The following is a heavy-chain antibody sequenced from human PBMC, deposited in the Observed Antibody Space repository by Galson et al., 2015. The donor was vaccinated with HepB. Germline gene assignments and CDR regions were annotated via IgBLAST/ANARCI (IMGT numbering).Heavy chain of an antibody. CDR1: GGSFSGYH. Sequence: SETLSLTCTVYGGSFSGYHWSWIRQSPGKGLEWIGEVNHSGSAKYKLSLKSRITISVDMSQNQFSLKLSSVTAADTGGYYCATENYSYGSSYWGQGTLVTVSS. J-gene: IGHJ4*02. CDR2: VNHSGSA. D-gene: IGHD5-18*01. V-gene: IGHV4-34*01. CDR3: ATENYSYGSSY.